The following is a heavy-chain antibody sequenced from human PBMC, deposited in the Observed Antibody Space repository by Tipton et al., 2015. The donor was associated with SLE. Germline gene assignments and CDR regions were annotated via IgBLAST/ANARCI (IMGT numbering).Heavy chain of an antibody. CDR1: GGSISSSNW. J-gene: IGHJ4*02. CDR3: ARDRGGSSPV. Sequence: SLRLSCAVSGGSISSSNWWSWVRQPPGKGLEWIGEINHSGSTNYNPSLKNRVTISVDTSKNQFSLKLSSVTAADTAVYYCARDRGGSSPVWGQGTLVTVSS. V-gene: IGHV4-4*02. CDR2: INHSGST. D-gene: IGHD6-6*01.